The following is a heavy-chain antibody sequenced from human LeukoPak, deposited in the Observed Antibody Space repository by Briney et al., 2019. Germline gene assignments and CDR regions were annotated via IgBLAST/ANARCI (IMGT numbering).Heavy chain of an antibody. V-gene: IGHV3-74*01. CDR1: GFTFSSFW. Sequence: GGSLRLSCATSGFTFSSFWMHWVRQAPGKGLVWISRINSDGSSTSYADSVKGRFTISRDNAKNTLYLQINSLRAEDTAVYYCARKGSYGDYSVYWGQGTLVTVSS. CDR2: INSDGSST. D-gene: IGHD1-26*01. J-gene: IGHJ4*02. CDR3: ARKGSYGDYSVY.